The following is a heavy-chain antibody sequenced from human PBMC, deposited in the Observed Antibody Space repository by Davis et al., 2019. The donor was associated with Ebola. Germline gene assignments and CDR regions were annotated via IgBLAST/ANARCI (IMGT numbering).Heavy chain of an antibody. CDR2: INPNNGDT. Sequence: ASVKVSCKASGYTFTDSYIHWVRQAPGQGLEYMGWINPNNGDTYYAPKFQGRVTLTRDTSISTAFMELSGLTSDDTAVYYCASGQHDFWSAYYGYWGQGTLVTVAS. D-gene: IGHD3-3*01. CDR3: ASGQHDFWSAYYGY. CDR1: GYTFTDSY. V-gene: IGHV1-2*02. J-gene: IGHJ4*02.